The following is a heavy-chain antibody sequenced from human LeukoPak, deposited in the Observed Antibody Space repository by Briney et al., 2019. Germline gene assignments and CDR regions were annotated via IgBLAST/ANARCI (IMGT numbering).Heavy chain of an antibody. D-gene: IGHD3-22*01. V-gene: IGHV4-59*12. J-gene: IGHJ4*02. CDR3: ARDGGYYDMDY. Sequence: TPSETLSLTCTVSGGSISSYYWSWIRQPPGKGLEWIGYIYYSGSTNYNPSLKSRVTISVDTSKNQFSLRLSSVTAADTAVYYCARDGGYYDMDYWGQGTLVTVSS. CDR2: IYYSGST. CDR1: GGSISSYY.